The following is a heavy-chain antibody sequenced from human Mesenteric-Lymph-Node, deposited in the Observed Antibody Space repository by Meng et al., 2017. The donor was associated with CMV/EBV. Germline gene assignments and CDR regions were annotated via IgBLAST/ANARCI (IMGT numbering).Heavy chain of an antibody. V-gene: IGHV4-4*02. Sequence: SISSRNWWSWVRQTPGKGLEWIAEIYHRGITNYNPSLKSRVTISVDISKNQFSLKLSSVTAADTAVYYCARIIAVAGTDYYYGMDVWGQGTTVTVSS. CDR3: ARIIAVAGTDYYYGMDV. CDR2: IYHRGIT. CDR1: SISSRNW. J-gene: IGHJ6*02. D-gene: IGHD6-19*01.